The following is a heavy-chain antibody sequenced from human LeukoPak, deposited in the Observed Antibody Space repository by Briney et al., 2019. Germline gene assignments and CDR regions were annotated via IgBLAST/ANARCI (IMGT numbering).Heavy chain of an antibody. Sequence: ASVKVSCKASGYTFTGYYMHWVRQAPGQGPEWMGWINPNSGGTNYAQKFQGRVTMTRDTSISTAYMELSRLRSDDTAVYYCARGDSTVTTPWFDPWGQGTLVTVSS. J-gene: IGHJ5*02. CDR1: GYTFTGYY. V-gene: IGHV1-2*02. D-gene: IGHD4-17*01. CDR3: ARGDSTVTTPWFDP. CDR2: INPNSGGT.